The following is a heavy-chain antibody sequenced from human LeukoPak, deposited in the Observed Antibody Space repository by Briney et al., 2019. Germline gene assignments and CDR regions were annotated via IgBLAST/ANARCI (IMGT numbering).Heavy chain of an antibody. Sequence: PGGSLRLSCAASGFTFRDHSMSWVRQAPGRGLEWVSFISDDTYSIYYAESVRGRFTVSRDNAKNSLFLQVSSLRAEDTAVYYCSRHQRASQYYFDYWGQGTLLVVSS. CDR1: GFTFRDHS. CDR2: ISDDTYSI. V-gene: IGHV3-48*01. J-gene: IGHJ4*02. CDR3: SRHQRASQYYFDY.